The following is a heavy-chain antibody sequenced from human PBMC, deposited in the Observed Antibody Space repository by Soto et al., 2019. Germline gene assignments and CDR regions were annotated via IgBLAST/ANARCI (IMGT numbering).Heavy chain of an antibody. Sequence: SVKVSCKASGGTFSSYAISWVRQAPGQGLEWMGGIIPIFGTANYAQKFQGRVTITADESTSTAYMELSSLRSEDTAVYYCAPSLRSSCCYWSDWYDPWGQGTLVTFSS. D-gene: IGHD6-19*01. CDR3: APSLRSSCCYWSDWYDP. V-gene: IGHV1-69*13. J-gene: IGHJ5*02. CDR2: IIPIFGTA. CDR1: GGTFSSYA.